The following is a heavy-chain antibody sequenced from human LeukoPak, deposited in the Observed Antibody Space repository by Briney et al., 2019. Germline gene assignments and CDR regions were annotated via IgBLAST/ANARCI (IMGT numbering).Heavy chain of an antibody. CDR2: ISAGGST. CDR1: GFTFSRSA. D-gene: IGHD2/OR15-2a*01. J-gene: IGHJ4*02. CDR3: AKGSDCSPSFCGPDY. Sequence: QTGGSLRLSCAASGFTFSRSAMNWVCQAPGKGLEWVSGISAGGSTEYADSVEGRFTISRDNSKNTLFLQMNSLRAEDTAVYFCAKGSDCSPSFCGPDYWGQGTLVTVSS. V-gene: IGHV3-23*01.